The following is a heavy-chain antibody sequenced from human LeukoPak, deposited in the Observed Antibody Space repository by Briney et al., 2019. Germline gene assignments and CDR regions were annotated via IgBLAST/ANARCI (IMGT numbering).Heavy chain of an antibody. CDR2: ISYDGRNK. Sequence: GGSLRHSCAAPGFTLSSYAMHWVRQAPRKGREWGAVISYDGRNKYSADSVKGRFTISRDNSKTTLYLQMTSLRAEDTAVYSCARRIAVAGSDAFDIWGQGKMVTVSS. V-gene: IGHV3-30*04. D-gene: IGHD6-19*01. CDR3: ARRIAVAGSDAFDI. J-gene: IGHJ3*02. CDR1: GFTLSSYA.